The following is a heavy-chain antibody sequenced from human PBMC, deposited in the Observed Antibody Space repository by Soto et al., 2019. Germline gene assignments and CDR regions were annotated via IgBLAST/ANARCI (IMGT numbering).Heavy chain of an antibody. CDR3: ASEVYYDFWSGYPIGMDV. CDR1: GFTFSSYE. J-gene: IGHJ6*02. D-gene: IGHD3-3*01. CDR2: ISSSGSTI. Sequence: GGSLRLSCAASGFTFSSYEMNWVRQAPGKGLEWVSYISSSGSTIYYADSVKGRFTISRDNAKNSLYLQMNSLRAEDTAVYYCASEVYYDFWSGYPIGMDVWGQGTTVRVSS. V-gene: IGHV3-48*03.